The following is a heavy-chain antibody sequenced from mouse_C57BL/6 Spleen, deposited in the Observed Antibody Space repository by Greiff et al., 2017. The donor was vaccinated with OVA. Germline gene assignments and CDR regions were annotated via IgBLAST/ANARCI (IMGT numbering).Heavy chain of an antibody. D-gene: IGHD2-3*01. Sequence: VHLVESGAELVKPGASVKMSCKASGYTFTTYPIEWMKQNHGKSLEWIGNFHPYNDDTKYNEKFKGKATLTVEKSSSTVYLELSRLTSDDSAVYYCARGGDDGYFYYYAMDYWGQGTSVTVSS. J-gene: IGHJ4*01. CDR3: ARGGDDGYFYYYAMDY. CDR1: GYTFTTYP. V-gene: IGHV1-47*01. CDR2: FHPYNDDT.